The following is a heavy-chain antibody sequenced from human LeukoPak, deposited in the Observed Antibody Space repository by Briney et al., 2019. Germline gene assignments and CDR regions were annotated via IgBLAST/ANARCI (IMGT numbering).Heavy chain of an antibody. D-gene: IGHD6-6*01. CDR1: GGSISSGGYY. J-gene: IGHJ4*02. V-gene: IGHV4-31*03. CDR3: ASSSIAARRSYFDY. Sequence: PSQTLSLTCTVSGGSISSGGYYWSWIRQHPGKGLEWIGYIYYSGSTYYNLSLKSRVTISVDTSKNQFSLKLSSVTAADTAVYYCASSSIAARRSYFDYWGQGTLVTVSS. CDR2: IYYSGST.